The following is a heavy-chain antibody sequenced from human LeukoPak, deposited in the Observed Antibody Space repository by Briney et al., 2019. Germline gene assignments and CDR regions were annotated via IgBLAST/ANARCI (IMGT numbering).Heavy chain of an antibody. Sequence: SETLSLTCAVYGGSFSGYYWSWIRQPPGKGLEWIGEINHSGSTNYNPSLKSRVTISVDTSKNQFSLKLSSVTAADTAVYYCARVGSGAATVDYWGQGTLVTVSS. V-gene: IGHV4-34*01. J-gene: IGHJ4*02. CDR2: INHSGST. D-gene: IGHD3-10*01. CDR3: ARVGSGAATVDY. CDR1: GGSFSGYY.